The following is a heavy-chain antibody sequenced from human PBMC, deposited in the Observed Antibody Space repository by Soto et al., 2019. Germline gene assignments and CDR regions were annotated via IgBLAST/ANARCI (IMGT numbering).Heavy chain of an antibody. V-gene: IGHV3-23*01. Sequence: EVQLLESGGGLVQPGGSLRLSCAASGFTFSSYAMSWVRQAPGKGLEWVSAISGSGGSTYYADSVKGRFTISRDNSKNTLHLQTNSPRAEHTAVYYCAKVGIQLWLGYYFDCWGQGTLVTVSS. CDR2: ISGSGGST. CDR1: GFTFSSYA. CDR3: AKVGIQLWLGYYFDC. D-gene: IGHD5-18*01. J-gene: IGHJ4*02.